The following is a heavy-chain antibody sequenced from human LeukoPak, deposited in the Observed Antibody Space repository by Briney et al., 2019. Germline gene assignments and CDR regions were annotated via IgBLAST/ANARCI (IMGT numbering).Heavy chain of an antibody. D-gene: IGHD1-14*01. V-gene: IGHV4-39*07. Sequence: SEALSLTCTVSGGSISSSSYYWGWIRQPPGKGLEWIGSIYYSGSTYYNPSLKSRVTISVDTSKNQFSLKLSSVTAADTAVYYCARGEPYYFDYWGQGTLVTVSS. CDR2: IYYSGST. J-gene: IGHJ4*02. CDR3: ARGEPYYFDY. CDR1: GGSISSSSYY.